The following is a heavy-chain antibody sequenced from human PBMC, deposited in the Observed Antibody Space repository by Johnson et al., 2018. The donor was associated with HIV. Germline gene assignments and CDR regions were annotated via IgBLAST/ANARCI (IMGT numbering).Heavy chain of an antibody. CDR1: GFTFSNAW. CDR2: IKSNTDGGTT. D-gene: IGHD5-24*01. V-gene: IGHV3-15*01. Sequence: VQVVESGGGLVKPGGSLRLSCAASGFTFSNAWMSWVRQAPGKGLEWVGRIKSNTDGGTTDYAAPVKGRFTISSDDSKNTRYLKMNSLKTEDTAVYYCMTMATTHEGYAFDIWGQGTMVTVSS. CDR3: MTMATTHEGYAFDI. J-gene: IGHJ3*02.